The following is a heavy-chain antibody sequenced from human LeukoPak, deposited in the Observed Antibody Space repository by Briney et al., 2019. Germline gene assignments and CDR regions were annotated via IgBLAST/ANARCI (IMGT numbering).Heavy chain of an antibody. CDR2: LRASGGSA. Sequence: GGSLRLSCAASGFTFSRYAMSWVRPATAGGLEWVSGLRASGGSAAYEDSVKGRCTISRDNCKNTLYLQVNSLRAEDTAVYYCAKVDYYDGSGYYEDAFDIWGQGAMVTVSS. CDR1: GFTFSRYA. V-gene: IGHV3-23*01. J-gene: IGHJ3*02. D-gene: IGHD3-22*01. CDR3: AKVDYYDGSGYYEDAFDI.